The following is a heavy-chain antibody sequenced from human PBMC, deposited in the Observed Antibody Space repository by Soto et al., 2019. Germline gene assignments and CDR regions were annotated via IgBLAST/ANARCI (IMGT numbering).Heavy chain of an antibody. V-gene: IGHV4-59*01. CDR1: GGSISSYY. CDR3: ARAPYSSGFYTFDY. CDR2: IYYSGST. Sequence: QVQLQESGPGLVKPSETLSLTCTVSGGSISSYYWSWIRQPPGKGLEWIGYIYYSGSTNYNPSLKSRGTISVDTSKNQFSLKLSSVTAADTAVYYCARAPYSSGFYTFDYWGQGTLVTVSS. D-gene: IGHD3-22*01. J-gene: IGHJ4*02.